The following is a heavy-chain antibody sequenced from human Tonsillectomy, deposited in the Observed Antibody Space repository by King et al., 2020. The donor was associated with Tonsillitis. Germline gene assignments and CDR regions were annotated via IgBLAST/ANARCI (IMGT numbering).Heavy chain of an antibody. J-gene: IGHJ6*03. CDR3: AKAHDFWSGYYYYYMDV. Sequence: QLVQSGGGVVQPGRSLRLSCAASGFTFSSYGMHLVRQAPGKGLEWVALISYDGSNKYYADSVKGRFTISRDNSKNTLYLQMNSLRAEDTAVYYCAKAHDFWSGYYYYYMDVWGKGTTVTVSS. V-gene: IGHV3-30*18. CDR2: ISYDGSNK. D-gene: IGHD3-3*01. CDR1: GFTFSSYG.